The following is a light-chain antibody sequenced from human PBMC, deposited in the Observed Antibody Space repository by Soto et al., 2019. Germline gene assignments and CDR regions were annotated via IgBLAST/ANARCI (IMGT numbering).Light chain of an antibody. J-gene: IGLJ2*01. V-gene: IGLV2-14*01. CDR1: SSDVGTYNY. Sequence: QSVLAQPASVSGSPGQSITISCTGSSSDVGTYNYVSWYQQHPGKAPKLMLFEVINRPSGISNRFSGSKSGNTASLTISGLQSEDEAVYYCSSYTNGNTAVVFGAGTKLTVL. CDR3: SSYTNGNTAVV. CDR2: EVI.